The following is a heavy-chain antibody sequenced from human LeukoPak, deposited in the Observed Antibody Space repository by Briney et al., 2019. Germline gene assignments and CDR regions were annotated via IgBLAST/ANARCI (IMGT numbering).Heavy chain of an antibody. D-gene: IGHD1-14*01. CDR2: IYDSGTT. V-gene: IGHV4-31*03. J-gene: IGHJ4*02. CDR3: ARGGDRRGFDY. CDR1: GGSISEGGYY. Sequence: PSQTLSLTCTVSGGSISEGGYYWSWIRQHPRKPLEWMGYIYDSGTTYYNPALQTRVTISVDMSDNHFSLKMRSMTAADTAVYFCARGGDRRGFDYWGQGTLVTVSS.